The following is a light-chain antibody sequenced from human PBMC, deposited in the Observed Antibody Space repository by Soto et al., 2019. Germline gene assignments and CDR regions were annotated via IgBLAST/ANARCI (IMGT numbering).Light chain of an antibody. J-gene: IGLJ3*02. Sequence: QSALTQPASVSGAPGQSITISCSGTSSDIGIFNYVSWYQQHPGKAPKLIIYEVTNRPSGVSDRFSGSKSGSTASLNSSGLQADDEADYYCSSYTSSSALGVFGGGTKLPVL. V-gene: IGLV2-14*01. CDR2: EVT. CDR3: SSYTSSSALGV. CDR1: SSDIGIFNY.